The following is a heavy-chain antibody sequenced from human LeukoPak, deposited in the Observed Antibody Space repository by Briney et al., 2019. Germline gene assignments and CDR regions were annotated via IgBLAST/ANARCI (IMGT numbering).Heavy chain of an antibody. CDR3: GRYSGRYHYPYFVDY. V-gene: IGHV3-21*03. CDR1: GFTFSRYS. Sequence: GGSERLFCAPSGFTFSRYSMHWVRQAPGKGREWLSSNNNSSSYIYYADSERGRYTLSRDHAKNSLYLHMNSVSAEDTAVYICGRYSGRYHYPYFVDYWGQGTLVTVSS. CDR2: NNNSSSYI. J-gene: IGHJ4*02. D-gene: IGHD1-26*01.